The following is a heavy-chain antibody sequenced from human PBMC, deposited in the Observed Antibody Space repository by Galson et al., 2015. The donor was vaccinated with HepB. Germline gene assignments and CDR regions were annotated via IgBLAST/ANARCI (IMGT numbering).Heavy chain of an antibody. CDR1: GFTFSSYV. CDR2: ITASGDST. D-gene: IGHD4-11*01. Sequence: SLRLSCAASGFTFSSYVMTWVHQAPGKGLEWVSSITASGDSTFYADSVKGRFIISRGNSKNTMYLQMNSLRAEDTALYYCAKTMSNSNFDFDYWGQGTLVTVSS. CDR3: AKTMSNSNFDFDY. J-gene: IGHJ4*02. V-gene: IGHV3-23*01.